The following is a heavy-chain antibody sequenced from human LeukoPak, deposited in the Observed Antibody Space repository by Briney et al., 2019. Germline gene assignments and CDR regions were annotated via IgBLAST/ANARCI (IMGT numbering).Heavy chain of an antibody. V-gene: IGHV4-34*01. Sequence: PSETLSLTCAVYGGSFSGYYWSWIRQPPGKGLEWIGEINHSGSTNYNPSLKSRVTISVDTSRNQFSLKLSSVTAADTAAYYCARRDYVWGSYRPFDYWGQGTLVTVSS. J-gene: IGHJ4*02. CDR2: INHSGST. D-gene: IGHD3-16*02. CDR3: ARRDYVWGSYRPFDY. CDR1: GGSFSGYY.